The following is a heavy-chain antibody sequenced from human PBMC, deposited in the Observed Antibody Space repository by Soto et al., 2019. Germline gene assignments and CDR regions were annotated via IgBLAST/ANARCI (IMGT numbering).Heavy chain of an antibody. D-gene: IGHD3-10*01. CDR2: ISGGGGST. V-gene: IGHV3-23*01. Sequence: EVQLLESGGGLVQPGGSLRLSCAASGFTFSSYAMSWVRQAPGKGLEWVSAISGGGGSTYYADSVKGRFTISRDNSKNTQYLQMNRLGAEDTAVYYCAKVLLRDDGYYYYYYYMDVWGKGTTVTVSS. CDR1: GFTFSSYA. CDR3: AKVLLRDDGYYYYYYYMDV. J-gene: IGHJ6*03.